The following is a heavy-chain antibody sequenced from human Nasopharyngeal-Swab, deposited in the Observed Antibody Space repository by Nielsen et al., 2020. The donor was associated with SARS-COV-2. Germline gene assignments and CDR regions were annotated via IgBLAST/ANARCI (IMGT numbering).Heavy chain of an antibody. CDR1: GGSISSGGYY. CDR3: ARVRHGFKDFDY. Sequence: SETLSLTCTVSGGSISSGGYYWSWIRQHPGKGLEWIGYIYYSGSTYYNPSLKSRVPLSVAPSQNPFSLPLRSVPAADPAVYYCARVRHGFKDFDYWGQGTLVTVSS. CDR2: IYYSGST. V-gene: IGHV4-31*03. J-gene: IGHJ4*02. D-gene: IGHD3-10*01.